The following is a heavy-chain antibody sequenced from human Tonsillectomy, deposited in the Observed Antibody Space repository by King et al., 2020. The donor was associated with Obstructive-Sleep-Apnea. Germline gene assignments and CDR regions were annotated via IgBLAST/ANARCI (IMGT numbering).Heavy chain of an antibody. D-gene: IGHD3-3*01. Sequence: VQLQESGPGLVKPSETLSLTCTVSGGSVSSGSYYWSWIRQPPGKGLEWIGYIYYRGSTNYNPSLKSRVTISVDTSKNQFSLKLSSVTAADTAGYYCARDRSYYDFWGGYYLYGMDVWGQGTTVTVSS. V-gene: IGHV4-61*01. CDR2: IYYRGST. CDR1: GGSVSSGSYY. J-gene: IGHJ6*02. CDR3: ARDRSYYDFWGGYYLYGMDV.